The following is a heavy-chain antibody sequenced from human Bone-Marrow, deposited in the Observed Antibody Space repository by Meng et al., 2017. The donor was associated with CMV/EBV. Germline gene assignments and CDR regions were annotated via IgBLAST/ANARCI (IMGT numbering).Heavy chain of an antibody. CDR3: ARDEYCSSTSCYNPYWYFDL. D-gene: IGHD2-2*02. V-gene: IGHV1-2*02. CDR2: INPNSGGT. CDR1: TGYY. Sequence: TGYYMHGVRQAPGQGLEWMGWINPNSGGTNYAQKFQGRVTMTRDTSISTAYMELSRLRSDDTAVYYCARDEYCSSTSCYNPYWYFDLWGRGTLVTVSS. J-gene: IGHJ2*01.